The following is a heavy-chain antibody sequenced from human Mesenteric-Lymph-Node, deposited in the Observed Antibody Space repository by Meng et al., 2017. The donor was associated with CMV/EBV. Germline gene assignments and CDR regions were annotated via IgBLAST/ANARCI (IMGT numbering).Heavy chain of an antibody. Sequence: SVKVSCKASGGTFNSHAVSWVRQAPGQGLEWMGGVIPIIGISNYAQKFQGRVTISADKSTSTAYMELNSLTSEDTAVYYCARSAGIGYCTHFSCSPYYYYYYGMDVWGQGTTVTVSS. CDR2: VIPIIGIS. CDR3: ARSAGIGYCTHFSCSPYYYYYYGMDV. J-gene: IGHJ6*02. CDR1: GGTFNSHA. D-gene: IGHD2-8*01. V-gene: IGHV1-69*10.